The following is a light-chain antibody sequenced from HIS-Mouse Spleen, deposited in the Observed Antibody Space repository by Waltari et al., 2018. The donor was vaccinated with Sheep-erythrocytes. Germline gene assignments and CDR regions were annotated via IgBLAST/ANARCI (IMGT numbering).Light chain of an antibody. J-gene: IGLJ1*01. CDR1: SSDVGGYNY. CDR3: CSYAGSYNHV. V-gene: IGLV2-11*01. CDR2: DFS. Sequence: QSALTQPRSVSGSPGQSVTISCTGTSSDVGGYNYVPWYQQHPGKAPKVMIYDFSKGPSGVPERFSGSKSGNTASRTISGLQAEDEADYYCCSYAGSYNHVFATGTKVTVL.